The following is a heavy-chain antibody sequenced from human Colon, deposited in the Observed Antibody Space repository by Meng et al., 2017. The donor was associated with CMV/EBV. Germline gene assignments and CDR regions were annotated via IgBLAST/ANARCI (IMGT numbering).Heavy chain of an antibody. J-gene: IGHJ6*02. Sequence: GGSLRLSCAASGFTFSSYWMNWVRQAPGKGLEWVSLIHASGTTYYADSVKGRFTISRDDSKNTLYLQMNSLRAEDTAVYYCARKPNYLGMDVWGHGTTVTVSS. CDR3: ARKPNYLGMDV. CDR1: GFTFSSYW. CDR2: IHASGTT. V-gene: IGHV3-53*01.